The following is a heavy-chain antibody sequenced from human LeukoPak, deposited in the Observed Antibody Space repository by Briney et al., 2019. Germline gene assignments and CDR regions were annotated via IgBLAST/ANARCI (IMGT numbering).Heavy chain of an antibody. J-gene: IGHJ6*03. V-gene: IGHV3-53*01. CDR1: GFTVSSNY. Sequence: PGGSLRLSCAASGFTVSSNYMSRVRQAPGKGLEWVSVIYSGGSTYYADSVKGRFTISRDNSKNTLYLQMNSLRAEDTAVYYCARRGSIVVVVAATQYYYYYMDVWGKGTTVTISS. CDR3: ARRGSIVVVVAATQYYYYYMDV. D-gene: IGHD2-15*01. CDR2: IYSGGST.